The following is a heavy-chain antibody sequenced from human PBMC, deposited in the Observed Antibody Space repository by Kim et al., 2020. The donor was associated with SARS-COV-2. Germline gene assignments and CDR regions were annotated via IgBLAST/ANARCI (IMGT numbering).Heavy chain of an antibody. J-gene: IGHJ4*02. CDR3: ARDRGGYYGSGSYRPRYFDY. CDR2: ISYDGSNK. D-gene: IGHD3-10*01. Sequence: GGSLRLSCAASGFTFSSYAMHWVRQAPGKGLEWVAVISYDGSNKYYADSVKGRFTISRDNSKNTLYLQMNSLRAEDTAVYYCARDRGGYYGSGSYRPRYFDYWGQGTLVTVSA. V-gene: IGHV3-30*04. CDR1: GFTFSSYA.